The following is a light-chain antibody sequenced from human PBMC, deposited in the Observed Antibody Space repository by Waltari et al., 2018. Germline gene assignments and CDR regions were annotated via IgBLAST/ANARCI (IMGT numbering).Light chain of an antibody. Sequence: QLVLTQSPSASASLGASVRLTCSLSSGHSTYSIAWHQKRPDRGPRSLMSLNSDGSPSKGAGIPGRFSGSTSGADHYLTISSLQSEDEADYYCQTWGTGIQVFGGGTKLTVL. CDR2: LNSDGSP. CDR1: SGHSTYS. CDR3: QTWGTGIQV. J-gene: IGLJ3*02. V-gene: IGLV4-69*01.